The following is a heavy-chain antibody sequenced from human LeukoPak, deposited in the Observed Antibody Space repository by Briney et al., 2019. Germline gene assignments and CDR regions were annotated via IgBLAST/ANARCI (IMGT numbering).Heavy chain of an antibody. CDR3: ARDRMGAAAGPGLFQH. CDR2: ISYDGSNK. D-gene: IGHD6-13*01. Sequence: PGRSLRLSCAASGFTFSSYAMHWVRQAPGKGLEWVAVISYDGSNKYYADSVKGRFTISRDNSKNTLYLQMNSLRAEDTAVYYCARDRMGAAAGPGLFQHWGQGTLVTVSS. V-gene: IGHV3-30*04. CDR1: GFTFSSYA. J-gene: IGHJ1*01.